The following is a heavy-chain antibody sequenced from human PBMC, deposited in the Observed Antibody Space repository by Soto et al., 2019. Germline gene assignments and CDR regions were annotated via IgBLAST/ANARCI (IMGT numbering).Heavy chain of an antibody. D-gene: IGHD4-4*01. CDR2: INPSGGST. CDR1: GYTFTSYY. Sequence: QVQLVQSGAEVKKPGASVKVSCKASGYTFTSYYMHWVRQAPGQGLEWMGIINPSGGSTSYALKFQGRVTMTRDTSTSTVYRELSSLRSEDTAVYYCAREPLMTTVTIWGADAFDIWGQGTMVTVSS. J-gene: IGHJ3*02. CDR3: AREPLMTTVTIWGADAFDI. V-gene: IGHV1-46*01.